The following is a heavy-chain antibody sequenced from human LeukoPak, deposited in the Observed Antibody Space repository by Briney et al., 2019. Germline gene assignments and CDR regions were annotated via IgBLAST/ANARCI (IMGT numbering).Heavy chain of an antibody. J-gene: IGHJ4*02. CDR2: INHNAEMI. V-gene: IGHV3-48*02. D-gene: IGHD3-9*01. Sequence: GGSLRLSCEASGFPFGSYVMSWVRQAPGKGLEWIAYINHNAEMIFYPDLVKGRFTISRDNAKNSLYLQMNALRYEDTAIYYCARDHDWAFDLWGQGTLVTVSS. CDR3: ARDHDWAFDL. CDR1: GFPFGSYV.